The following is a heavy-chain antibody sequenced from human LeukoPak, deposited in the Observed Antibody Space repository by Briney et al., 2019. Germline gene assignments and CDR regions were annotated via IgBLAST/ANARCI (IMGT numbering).Heavy chain of an antibody. CDR3: AKDRFARDSYSSGNYFSPLD. V-gene: IGHV3-7*03. J-gene: IGHJ4*02. CDR2: IKKDGSEK. CDR1: GFTFSSYW. D-gene: IGHD3-10*01. Sequence: GGSLRLSCAVSGFTFSSYWMSWVRQAPGKGLEWVANIKKDGSEKYYVDSVKGRFTISRDNAKNSLYLQMNSLRAEDTAVYHCAKDRFARDSYSSGNYFSPLDRGQGTLVTVSS.